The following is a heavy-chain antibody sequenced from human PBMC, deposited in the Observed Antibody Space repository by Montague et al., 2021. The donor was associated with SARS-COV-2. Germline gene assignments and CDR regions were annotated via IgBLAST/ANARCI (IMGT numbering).Heavy chain of an antibody. D-gene: IGHD3-22*01. CDR1: GFTFSSYA. V-gene: IGHV3-30-3*01. CDR2: ISYDGSNK. J-gene: IGHJ4*02. CDR3: AREGIYDSSGYYFDY. Sequence: SLRLSCAASGFTFSSYAMHWVRQAPGKGLEWVAVISYDGSNKYYADSVKGRFTISRDNSKNTLYLQMNSLRAEDTAVYYCAREGIYDSSGYYFDYWGQGTLVTVSS.